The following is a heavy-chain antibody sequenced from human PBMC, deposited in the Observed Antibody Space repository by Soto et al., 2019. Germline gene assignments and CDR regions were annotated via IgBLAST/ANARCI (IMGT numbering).Heavy chain of an antibody. CDR1: ADSISSSSFY. J-gene: IGHJ4*02. V-gene: IGHV4-39*01. CDR3: ARHPDSSWFSYFES. CDR2: ISYRGST. Sequence: QLQLQESGPGPVRPSETLSLTCTVSADSISSSSFYWGWVRQPPGKELGGIGTISYRGSTYYNPSLRGRVTISLDTSTYQFSLKVNSVTATDTAVYFCARHPDSSWFSYFESWGQGTLVTVSS. D-gene: IGHD6-13*01.